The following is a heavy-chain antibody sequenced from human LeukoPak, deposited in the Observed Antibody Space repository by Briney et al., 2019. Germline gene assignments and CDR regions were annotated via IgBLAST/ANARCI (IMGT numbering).Heavy chain of an antibody. Sequence: GRSLRLSCAASGFTFSRYSMNWVRQAPGRGLEWVSSISSSSSYIYYADSVKGRFTISRDNAKNSLYLQMNSLRAEDTAVYYCARAPNWNDVFDYWGQGTLVTVSS. CDR1: GFTFSRYS. CDR3: ARAPNWNDVFDY. CDR2: ISSSSSYI. J-gene: IGHJ4*02. D-gene: IGHD1-1*01. V-gene: IGHV3-21*01.